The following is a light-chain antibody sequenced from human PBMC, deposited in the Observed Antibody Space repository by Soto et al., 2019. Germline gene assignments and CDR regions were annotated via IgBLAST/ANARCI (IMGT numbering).Light chain of an antibody. Sequence: QSALTQPASVSGSPGQSITISCTGTSSDVGTYIYVSWYQHHPGKAPKLMIYEVSNRPSGVSNRFSGSKSGNTASLTICGAQAEDEADYYCFSYTTSNTWVFGGGTKLTVL. V-gene: IGLV2-14*01. CDR1: SSDVGTYIY. J-gene: IGLJ3*02. CDR3: FSYTTSNTWV. CDR2: EVS.